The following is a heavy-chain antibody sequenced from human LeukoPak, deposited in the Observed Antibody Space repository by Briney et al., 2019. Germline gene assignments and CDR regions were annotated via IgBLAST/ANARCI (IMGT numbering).Heavy chain of an antibody. J-gene: IGHJ4*02. D-gene: IGHD2-21*02. Sequence: SVKVSCKASGGTFSNYAISWVRQAPGQGLEWMGGIIPIFGTANYAQKFQGRVTITADESTSTAYMELSSLRSEDTAVYYCARGWPDSAPDYWGQGTLVTVSS. CDR3: ARGWPDSAPDY. V-gene: IGHV1-69*13. CDR2: IIPIFGTA. CDR1: GGTFSNYA.